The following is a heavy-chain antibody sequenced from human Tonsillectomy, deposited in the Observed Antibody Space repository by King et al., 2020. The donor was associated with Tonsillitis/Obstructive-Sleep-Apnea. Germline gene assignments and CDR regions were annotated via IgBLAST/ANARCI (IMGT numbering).Heavy chain of an antibody. D-gene: IGHD6-6*01. CDR2: ISWNSGSI. J-gene: IGHJ6*03. CDR3: AKGASSSTYYYYYDMDV. Sequence: VQLVESGGGLVQPGRSLRLSCAASGFTFDDYAMHWVRQAPGKGLEWVSGISWNSGSIGYADSVKGRFTISRDNAKNSLYLQMNSLRAEDTALYYCAKGASSSTYYYYYDMDVWGKGTTVTVSS. V-gene: IGHV3-9*01. CDR1: GFTFDDYA.